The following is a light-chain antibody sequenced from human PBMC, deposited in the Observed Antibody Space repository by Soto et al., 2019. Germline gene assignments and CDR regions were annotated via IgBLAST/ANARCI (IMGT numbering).Light chain of an antibody. V-gene: IGLV2-8*01. CDR2: EVS. Sequence: QSALTQPPSASGSPGQSVTISCTGTSSDVGGYNNVSWYQQHPGKAPKLMIYEVSKRPSGVPDRFSGSKSGNTASLTVSGLQAEDEADYYCSSYAGSNNFVFGTGTKLTLL. CDR3: SSYAGSNNFV. CDR1: SSDVGGYNN. J-gene: IGLJ1*01.